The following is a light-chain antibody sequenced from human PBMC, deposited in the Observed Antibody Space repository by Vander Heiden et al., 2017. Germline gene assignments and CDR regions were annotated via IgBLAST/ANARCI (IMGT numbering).Light chain of an antibody. CDR1: DSNIGSNYD. Sequence: QSVLTQPPSVSGAPAQGVTIPCTGGDSNIGSNYDVQWYRQLPGTAPHLLIYSNDNRPSGVPDRFSGSKSGNTASLAITGLQVEDEADYYCQSYDSSLSALVFGGGTKLTV. CDR3: QSYDSSLSALV. CDR2: SND. V-gene: IGLV1-40*01. J-gene: IGLJ3*02.